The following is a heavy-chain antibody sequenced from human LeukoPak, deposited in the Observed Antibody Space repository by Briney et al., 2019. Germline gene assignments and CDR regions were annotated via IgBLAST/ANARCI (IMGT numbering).Heavy chain of an antibody. CDR1: GFSFSSYG. CDR3: ARGIDY. V-gene: IGHV3-53*01. Sequence: QPGGSLRLSCAASGFSFSSYGMNWVRQAPGKELEWVSVIYTGGGRYYADSVRGRFTISRDTSKNMVFLQMNSLRVEDTAVYYCARGIDYWGRGTLVTVSS. J-gene: IGHJ4*02. CDR2: IYTGGGR.